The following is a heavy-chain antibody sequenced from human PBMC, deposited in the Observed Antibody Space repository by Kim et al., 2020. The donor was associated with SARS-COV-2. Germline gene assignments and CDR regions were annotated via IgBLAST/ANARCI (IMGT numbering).Heavy chain of an antibody. D-gene: IGHD5-12*01. Sequence: GGSLRLSCAASGFTFSDYYMSWIRQAPGKGLEWVSCLSSSGSTIYYADSLKGRFTISRDNAKNSLYLQMNSLRVEDTAVYYCARDRREPTYWLDYWGQGTLVTVSS. CDR1: GFTFSDYY. V-gene: IGHV3-11*01. J-gene: IGHJ4*02. CDR2: LSSSGSTI. CDR3: ARDRREPTYWLDY.